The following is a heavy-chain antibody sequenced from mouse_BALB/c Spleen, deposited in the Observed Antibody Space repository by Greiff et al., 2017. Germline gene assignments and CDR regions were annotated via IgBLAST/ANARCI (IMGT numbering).Heavy chain of an antibody. J-gene: IGHJ4*01. CDR2: IDPFNGGT. Sequence: VQLQQSGPELMKPGASVKISCKASGYSFTSYYMHWVKQSHGKSLEWIGYIDPFNGGTSYNQKFKGKATLTVDKSSSTAYMHLSSLTSEDSAVYYCASRLRLLIHYAMDYWGQGTSVTVSS. V-gene: IGHV1S135*01. CDR3: ASRLRLLIHYAMDY. CDR1: GYSFTSYY. D-gene: IGHD2-2*01.